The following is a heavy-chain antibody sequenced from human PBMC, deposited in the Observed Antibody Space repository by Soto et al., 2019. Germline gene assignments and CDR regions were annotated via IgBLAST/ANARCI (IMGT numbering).Heavy chain of an antibody. CDR3: ARDSVALYYYYYGMDV. CDR1: GGSISSYY. V-gene: IGHV4-59*01. Sequence: SETLSLTCTVSGGSISSYYWSWIRLPPGKRLEWLGYSHHSWGSAYNPSLQSRLTISKDTSKNQVVLTMTNMDPVDTATYYCARDSVALYYYYYGMDVWGQGTTVTVSS. CDR2: SHHSWGS. J-gene: IGHJ6*02. D-gene: IGHD2-21*01.